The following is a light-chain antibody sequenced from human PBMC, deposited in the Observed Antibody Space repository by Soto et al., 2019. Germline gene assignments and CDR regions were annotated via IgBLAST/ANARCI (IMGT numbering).Light chain of an antibody. CDR1: QSVSSD. CDR3: QQYGSSPAT. Sequence: EIVFTQSPSTLSLSPAERSTLSCRASQSVSSDLAWYEQKPGQAPRLLIYGASTRATGIPDRFTGSGSGTDFTLSVSRLEPEDFAVYFCQQYGSSPATFGQGTKVDIK. CDR2: GAS. V-gene: IGKV3-20*01. J-gene: IGKJ1*01.